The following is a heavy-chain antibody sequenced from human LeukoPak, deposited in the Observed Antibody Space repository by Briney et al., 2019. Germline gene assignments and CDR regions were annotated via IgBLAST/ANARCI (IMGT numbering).Heavy chain of an antibody. J-gene: IGHJ6*03. V-gene: IGHV4-59*08. D-gene: IGHD5-12*01. CDR3: ARHLSGYDYLHYYYYYYMDV. Sequence: PSETLSLTCTVSGGSMSSYYWSWIRRPPGKGLEWIGFIYISGSTNYNPSLRSRVTISVDTSKNQFSLKLSSVTAADTAVYYCARHLSGYDYLHYYYYYYMDVWGKGTTVTVSS. CDR2: IYISGST. CDR1: GGSMSSYY.